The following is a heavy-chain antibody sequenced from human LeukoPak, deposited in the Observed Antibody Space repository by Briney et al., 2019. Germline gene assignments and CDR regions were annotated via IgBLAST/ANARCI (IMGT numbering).Heavy chain of an antibody. J-gene: IGHJ4*02. Sequence: PGGSLRLSCAASGFTFSSYGMHWVRQAPGKGLEWVAVISYDGSNKYYADSVKGRFTISRDNSKNTLYLQMNSLRAEDTAVYYCAKAGPGGLVIHYFDYWGQGTLVTVSS. CDR1: GFTFSSYG. CDR3: AKAGPGGLVIHYFDY. V-gene: IGHV3-30*18. D-gene: IGHD3/OR15-3a*01. CDR2: ISYDGSNK.